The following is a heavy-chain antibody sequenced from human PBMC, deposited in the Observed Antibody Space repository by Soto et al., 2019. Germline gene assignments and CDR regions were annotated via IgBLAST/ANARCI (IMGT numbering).Heavy chain of an antibody. V-gene: IGHV3-23*01. CDR1: GFTFSSYA. CDR2: ISGSGLST. J-gene: IGHJ4*02. CDR3: AKMTTRSFDY. Sequence: GGSLRLSCAASGFTFSSYAMSWVRQAPGKGLEWVSGISGSGLSTNYADSVKGRFTISRDNSKNTLYLQMNSLRAEDTAVYYCAKMTTRSFDYWGQGTLVTVSS. D-gene: IGHD4-17*01.